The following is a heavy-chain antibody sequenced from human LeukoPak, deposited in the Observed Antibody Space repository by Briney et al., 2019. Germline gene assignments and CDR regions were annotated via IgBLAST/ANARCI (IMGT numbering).Heavy chain of an antibody. CDR2: ISRNSDST. J-gene: IGHJ4*02. V-gene: IGHV3-9*01. Sequence: GGSLILPCIPSESILEGYGVDLGGRPTGKGMEWVSSISRNSDSTGYAYSVKCRFTISRDNAKNSLYLQMNSLRTEDTALYYCTKDGGGGSYPVHFDFWGQGTLVSVSS. CDR3: TKDGGGGSYPVHFDF. CDR1: ESILEGYG. D-gene: IGHD1-26*01.